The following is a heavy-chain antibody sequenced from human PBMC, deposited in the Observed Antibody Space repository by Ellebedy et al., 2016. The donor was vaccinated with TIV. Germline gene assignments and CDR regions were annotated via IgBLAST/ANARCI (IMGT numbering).Heavy chain of an antibody. CDR1: GGTFSSYA. D-gene: IGHD3-10*01. CDR2: IIPIFGTA. CDR3: ARGLVVRGADIFDY. J-gene: IGHJ4*02. V-gene: IGHV1-69*06. Sequence: SVKVSCXASGGTFSSYAISWVRQAPGQGLEWMGGIIPIFGTANYAQKFQGRVTITADKSTSTAYMELSSLRSEDTAVYYCARGLVVRGADIFDYWGQGTLVTVSS.